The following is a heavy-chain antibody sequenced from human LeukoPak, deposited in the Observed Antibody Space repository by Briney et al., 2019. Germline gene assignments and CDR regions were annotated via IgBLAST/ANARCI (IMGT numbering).Heavy chain of an antibody. CDR2: IYHSGST. Sequence: SETLSLTCTVSGYSISSGYYWGWIRQPPGKGLEWIGSIYHSGSTYYNPSLKSRVTISVDTSKNQFSLKLSPLTAADTAVYYCARVGDGYSGYDRTIDYWGQGTLVTVSS. CDR1: GYSISSGYY. V-gene: IGHV4-38-2*02. D-gene: IGHD5-12*01. CDR3: ARVGDGYSGYDRTIDY. J-gene: IGHJ4*02.